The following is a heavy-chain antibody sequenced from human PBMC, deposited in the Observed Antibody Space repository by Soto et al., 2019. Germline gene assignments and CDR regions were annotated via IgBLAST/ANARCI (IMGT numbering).Heavy chain of an antibody. CDR3: AADSDYQVLYYYYGMDV. D-gene: IGHD4-17*01. CDR2: IVVGSGNT. Sequence: ASVKVSCKASGFTFISSAVQWVRQARGQRLEWIGWIVVGSGNTNYAQKFQERVTITRDMSTSTAYMELSSLRYEDTAVYYCAADSDYQVLYYYYGMDVWGQGTTVTVSS. CDR1: GFTFISSA. J-gene: IGHJ6*02. V-gene: IGHV1-58*01.